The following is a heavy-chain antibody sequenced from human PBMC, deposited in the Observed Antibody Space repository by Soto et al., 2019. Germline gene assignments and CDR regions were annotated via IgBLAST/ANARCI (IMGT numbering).Heavy chain of an antibody. J-gene: IGHJ1*01. D-gene: IGHD6-19*01. CDR1: GYTFTSYG. CDR2: ISASNGNT. Sequence: QVQLVQSGAEVKKPGASVKVSCKASGYTFTSYGISWVRQAPGQGLEWMGWISASNGNTNYAQKLQGRVTMTTDTSTSTAYMELRSLRSDDTAVHYFARADPGIAVAGTRGAEYFQHWGQGTLVTVSS. CDR3: ARADPGIAVAGTRGAEYFQH. V-gene: IGHV1-18*01.